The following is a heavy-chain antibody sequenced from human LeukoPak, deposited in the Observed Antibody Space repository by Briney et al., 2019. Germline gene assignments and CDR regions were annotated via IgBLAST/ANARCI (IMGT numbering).Heavy chain of an antibody. J-gene: IGHJ4*02. D-gene: IGHD6-19*01. V-gene: IGHV3-9*01. CDR3: AKAVIAVAGTAHFDY. Sequence: GGPLRLSCAASGFTFDDYAMHWVRQAPGKGLEWVSGISWNSGSIGYADSVKGRFTISRDNAKNSLYLQMSSLRAEDTALYYCAKAVIAVAGTAHFDYWGQGTLVTVSS. CDR2: ISWNSGSI. CDR1: GFTFDDYA.